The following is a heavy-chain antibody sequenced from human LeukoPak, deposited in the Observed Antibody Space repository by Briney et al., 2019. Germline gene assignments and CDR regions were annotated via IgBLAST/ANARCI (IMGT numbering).Heavy chain of an antibody. Sequence: GESLKISCKGSGYSFTNFWIGWVRQMPGKGLEWMGIIYPGDSDSRYSPSFQGQVTISADKSISTAYLQWSSLKASDSAMYYCARWGGIAVADPFDYWGQGTLVTVSS. CDR3: ARWGGIAVADPFDY. D-gene: IGHD6-19*01. CDR1: GYSFTNFW. CDR2: IYPGDSDS. V-gene: IGHV5-51*01. J-gene: IGHJ4*02.